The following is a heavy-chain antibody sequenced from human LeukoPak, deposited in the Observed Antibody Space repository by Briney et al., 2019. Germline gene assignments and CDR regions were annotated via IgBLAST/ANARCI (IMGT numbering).Heavy chain of an antibody. Sequence: GGSLRLSCAASGFTFSSYGMHWVRQAPGKGLEWVAVISYDGSNKYYADSVKGRFTISRDNSKNTLYLQMNSLRAEDTAVYYCAKGDNYYDSSGYYYVRALFDYWGQGTLVTVSS. CDR3: AKGDNYYDSSGYYYVRALFDY. CDR2: ISYDGSNK. J-gene: IGHJ4*02. V-gene: IGHV3-30*18. D-gene: IGHD3-22*01. CDR1: GFTFSSYG.